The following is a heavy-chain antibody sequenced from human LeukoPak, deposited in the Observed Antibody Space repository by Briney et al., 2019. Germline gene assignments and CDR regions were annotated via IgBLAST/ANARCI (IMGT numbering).Heavy chain of an antibody. CDR3: AKGSSLTAMVGMDV. CDR2: ISYDGSNK. Sequence: GGSLRLSCAASGFTFSSYGMHWVRQAPGKGLEWVAVISYDGSNKYYADFVKGRFTISRDNSKNTLYLQMNSLRAEDTAVYYCAKGSSLTAMVGMDVWGQGTTVTVSS. D-gene: IGHD5-18*01. V-gene: IGHV3-30*18. J-gene: IGHJ6*02. CDR1: GFTFSSYG.